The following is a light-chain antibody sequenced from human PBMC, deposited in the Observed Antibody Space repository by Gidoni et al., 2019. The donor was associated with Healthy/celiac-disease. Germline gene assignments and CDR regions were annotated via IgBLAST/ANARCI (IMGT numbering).Light chain of an antibody. J-gene: IGKJ3*01. CDR1: QSVSSY. CDR2: DAS. Sequence: EIVLTQSPATLSLSPGERATLSCRASQSVSSYLAWYQQQPGQAPRLLIYDASNRATGIPARFSGSGSGTDFTLTISSLEPEDFAVYYCQQRSNWPPLFGPGTKVDIK. V-gene: IGKV3-11*01. CDR3: QQRSNWPPL.